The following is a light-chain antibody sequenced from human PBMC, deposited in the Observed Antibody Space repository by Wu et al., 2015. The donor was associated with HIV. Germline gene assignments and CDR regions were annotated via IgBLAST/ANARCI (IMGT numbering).Light chain of an antibody. Sequence: EELMTQSPATLSVSPGERVTLSCRASQSINNNLAWYQQIPGQAPRLLIYDASIRATGVPARFSGSGSGTEFILTISTIQSEDSAIYFCQQYQIWPPVTFGLGTKVDIK. J-gene: IGKJ1*01. CDR3: QQYQIWPPVT. CDR1: QSINNN. V-gene: IGKV3-15*01. CDR2: DAS.